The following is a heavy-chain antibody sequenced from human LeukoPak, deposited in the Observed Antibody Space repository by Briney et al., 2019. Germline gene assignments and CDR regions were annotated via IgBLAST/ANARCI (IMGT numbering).Heavy chain of an antibody. Sequence: GGSLRLSCAASGFTFSSYWMSWVRQAPGKGLEWLAFIRYDGSKKYYADSVKGRFTISRDNSKKTLYLQMNSLRSNDTAVYYCTKDYHYDILAGYFDYWGQGTLVTISS. V-gene: IGHV3-30*02. CDR3: TKDYHYDILAGYFDY. CDR1: GFTFSSYW. D-gene: IGHD3-9*01. CDR2: IRYDGSKK. J-gene: IGHJ4*02.